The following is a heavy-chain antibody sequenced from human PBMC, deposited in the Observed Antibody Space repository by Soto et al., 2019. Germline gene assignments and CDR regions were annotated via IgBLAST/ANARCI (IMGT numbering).Heavy chain of an antibody. V-gene: IGHV4-30-2*01. Sequence: KPSETLSLTCAVSGGSISSGGYSWSWIRQPPGKGLEWIGYIYHSGSTYYNPSLKSRVTISVDRSKNQFSLKLSSVTAADTAVYYCARGRLDAFDIWGQGTMVTVSS. CDR3: ARGRLDAFDI. CDR2: IYHSGST. CDR1: GGSISSGGYS. J-gene: IGHJ3*02.